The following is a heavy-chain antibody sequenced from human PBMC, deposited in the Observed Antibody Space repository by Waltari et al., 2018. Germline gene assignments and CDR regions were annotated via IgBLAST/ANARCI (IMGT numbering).Heavy chain of an antibody. CDR3: ARQLYYYDSSGYSTFDY. D-gene: IGHD3-22*01. CDR2: IYYSGST. CDR1: GGSISSSSYY. Sequence: QLQLQESGPGLVKPSETLSLTCTVSGGSISSSSYYWGWIRQPPGKGLEWIGSIYYSGSTYYNPSLKSRVTISVDTSKNQFSLKLSSVTAADTAVYYCARQLYYYDSSGYSTFDYWGQGTLVTVSS. J-gene: IGHJ4*02. V-gene: IGHV4-39*01.